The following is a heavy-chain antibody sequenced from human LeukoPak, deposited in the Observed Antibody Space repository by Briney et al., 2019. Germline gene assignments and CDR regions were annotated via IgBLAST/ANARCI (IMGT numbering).Heavy chain of an antibody. V-gene: IGHV3-23*01. Sequence: GSLRLSCAASGFTFSSYAMSWVRQAPGKGLECVSAISGSGGSTYYADSVKGRFSISRDNAKKSLYLQMNSLRAEDTAVYYCSRGQGCAYWGQGTLVTVSS. CDR1: GFTFSSYA. CDR2: ISGSGGST. CDR3: SRGQGCAY. J-gene: IGHJ4*02. D-gene: IGHD3-16*01.